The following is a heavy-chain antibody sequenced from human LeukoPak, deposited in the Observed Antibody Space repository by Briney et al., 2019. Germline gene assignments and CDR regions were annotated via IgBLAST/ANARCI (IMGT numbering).Heavy chain of an antibody. V-gene: IGHV4-38-2*02. CDR2: IYHSGST. CDR1: GYSISSGYY. Sequence: KSSETLSLTCTVSGYSISSGYYWGWIRQPPGKGLEWIGSIYHSGSTYYNPSLKSRVTISVDTSKNQFSLKLSSVTAADTAVYYCARDQEYSYGDYFDYWGQGTLVTVSS. CDR3: ARDQEYSYGDYFDY. J-gene: IGHJ4*02. D-gene: IGHD5-18*01.